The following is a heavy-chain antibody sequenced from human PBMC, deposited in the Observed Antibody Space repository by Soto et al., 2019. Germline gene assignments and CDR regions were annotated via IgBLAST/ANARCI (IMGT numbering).Heavy chain of an antibody. J-gene: IGHJ4*02. V-gene: IGHV3-33*01. CDR3: ARVNGDGWGIFDS. Sequence: QAHLVESGGGVVQPGKSLRLSCAASGFTFAGYGMHWVRQAPGKGLEWVAVIWNDGNKKYYADSVKGRFTISRDNSQNTLYLQMDSLRVEDTAVYSCARVNGDGWGIFDSWGPGTLVTVSS. CDR2: IWNDGNKK. CDR1: GFTFAGYG. D-gene: IGHD6-19*01.